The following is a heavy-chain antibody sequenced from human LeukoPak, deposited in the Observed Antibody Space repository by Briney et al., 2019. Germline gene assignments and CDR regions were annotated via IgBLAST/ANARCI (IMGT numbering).Heavy chain of an antibody. CDR3: ARARITGTTLPVDY. CDR2: ISSSSSYI. J-gene: IGHJ4*02. Sequence: GGSLRLSCAASGFTFSNAWMNWVRQAPGKGLEWVSTISSSSSYIYYADSVKGRFTISRDNAKNSLYLQMNSLRAEDTAVYYCARARITGTTLPVDYWGQGTLVTVSS. V-gene: IGHV3-21*01. D-gene: IGHD1-20*01. CDR1: GFTFSNAW.